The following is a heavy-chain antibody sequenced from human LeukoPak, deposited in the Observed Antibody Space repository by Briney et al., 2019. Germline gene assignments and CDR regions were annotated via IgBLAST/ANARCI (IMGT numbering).Heavy chain of an antibody. CDR3: ARGRLKRVPFTKVAGALDY. Sequence: ASVKVSCKASGYTFRNYGITCVRQAPGQGLEWMGWIGTYNGNTDYAQKFQGRVIMTADTSTTTAHMELRSLRSDDTAVYYCARGRLKRVPFTKVAGALDYWGQGTLVTVSS. CDR2: IGTYNGNT. D-gene: IGHD6-19*01. CDR1: GYTFRNYG. J-gene: IGHJ4*02. V-gene: IGHV1-18*01.